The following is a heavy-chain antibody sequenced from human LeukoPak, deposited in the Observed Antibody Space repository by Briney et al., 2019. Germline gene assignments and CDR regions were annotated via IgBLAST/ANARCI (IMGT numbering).Heavy chain of an antibody. D-gene: IGHD3-22*01. CDR1: GFTFSTYS. CDR3: ARDFPDYYDFDAFDI. CDR2: ISSSSSYI. V-gene: IGHV3-21*01. Sequence: PGGSLRLSCAASGFTFSTYSMNWVRQAPGKGLEWVSSISSSSSYIYYADSVKGRFTISRDNAKNSLYLQLNSLRAEDTAVYYCARDFPDYYDFDAFDIWGQGTMVTVSS. J-gene: IGHJ3*02.